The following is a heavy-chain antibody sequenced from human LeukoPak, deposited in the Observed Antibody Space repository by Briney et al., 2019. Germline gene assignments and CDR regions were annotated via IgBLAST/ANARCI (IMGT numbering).Heavy chain of an antibody. D-gene: IGHD3-22*01. J-gene: IGHJ5*02. Sequence: PGESLRLSCAASGFTLTTYGMNWVRQAPGKGLEWLSYISGTSSTIYYAGSVKGRFTISRDNAKNSLYLQMNSLRDEDTALYYCARDDDGRGYYGHFGAWGPGTLVTVSS. V-gene: IGHV3-48*02. CDR1: GFTLTTYG. CDR3: ARDDDGRGYYGHFGA. CDR2: ISGTSSTI.